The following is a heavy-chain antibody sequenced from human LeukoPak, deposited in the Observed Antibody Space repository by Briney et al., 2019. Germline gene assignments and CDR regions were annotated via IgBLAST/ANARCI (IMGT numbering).Heavy chain of an antibody. Sequence: GGSLRLSCAASGFTFSSYGMHWVRQAPGKGLEWVAVISYDGSNKYYADSVKGRFTISRDNSKNTLYLQMNSLRAEDTAVYYCAKDLDYYGSGSYPPGGYWGQGTLVTVSS. CDR1: GFTFSSYG. D-gene: IGHD3-10*01. CDR2: ISYDGSNK. V-gene: IGHV3-30*18. J-gene: IGHJ4*02. CDR3: AKDLDYYGSGSYPPGGY.